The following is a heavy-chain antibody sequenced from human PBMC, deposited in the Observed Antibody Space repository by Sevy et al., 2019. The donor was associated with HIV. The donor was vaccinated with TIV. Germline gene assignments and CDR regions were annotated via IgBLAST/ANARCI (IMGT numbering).Heavy chain of an antibody. CDR3: ARGKVVVAATGDYYYYGMDV. CDR1: GGSFSGYY. D-gene: IGHD2-15*01. V-gene: IGHV4-34*01. CDR2: INHSGST. J-gene: IGHJ6*02. Sequence: SETLSLTCAVYGGSFSGYYWSWIRQPPGKGLEWIGEINHSGSTNYNPSLKSRVTISVDTSKNQFSRKLSSVTAADTAVYYCARGKVVVAATGDYYYYGMDVWGQGTTVTVSS.